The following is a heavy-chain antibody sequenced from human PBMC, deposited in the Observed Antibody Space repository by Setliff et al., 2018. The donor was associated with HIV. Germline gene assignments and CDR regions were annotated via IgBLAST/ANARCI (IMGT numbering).Heavy chain of an antibody. D-gene: IGHD2-2*01. Sequence: GASVKVSCKASNYTLINYGVSWVRQAPGQGLEWMGWIGSYSGYTIYAQKFQDRLTMTTDTSTTTASMELRSLRSDGTAVYYCVRGHCNSDKCWYTWFDPWGQGTLVTVS. CDR2: IGSYSGYT. V-gene: IGHV1-18*01. CDR1: NYTLINYG. J-gene: IGHJ5*02. CDR3: VRGHCNSDKCWYTWFDP.